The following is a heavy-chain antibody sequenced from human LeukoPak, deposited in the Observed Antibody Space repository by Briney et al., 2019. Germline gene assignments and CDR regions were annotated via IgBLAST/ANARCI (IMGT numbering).Heavy chain of an antibody. CDR3: AGYSGSYRDLDY. D-gene: IGHD1-26*01. CDR1: GFTFSSYG. V-gene: IGHV3-30*02. J-gene: IGHJ4*02. CDR2: IRYDGSNK. Sequence: GGSLRLSCAASGFTFSSYGMHWVRQAPGKGLEWVAVIRYDGSNKYYADSVKGRFTISRDNSKNTLYLQMNSLRAEDTAVYYCAGYSGSYRDLDYWGQGTLVTVSS.